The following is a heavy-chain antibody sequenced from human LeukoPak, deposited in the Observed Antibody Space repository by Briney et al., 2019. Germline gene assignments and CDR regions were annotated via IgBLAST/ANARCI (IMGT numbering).Heavy chain of an antibody. CDR1: GFTFSSYS. J-gene: IGHJ3*02. CDR2: ISSSSYI. CDR3: ARASKVTMVRGGGTRKFGAFDI. Sequence: GGSLRLSCAASGFTFSSYSMNWVRQAPGKGLEWVSSISSSSYIYYADSVKGRFTISRDNAKNSLYLQMNSLRAEDTAVYYCARASKVTMVRGGGTRKFGAFDIWGQGTMVTVSS. V-gene: IGHV3-21*01. D-gene: IGHD3-10*01.